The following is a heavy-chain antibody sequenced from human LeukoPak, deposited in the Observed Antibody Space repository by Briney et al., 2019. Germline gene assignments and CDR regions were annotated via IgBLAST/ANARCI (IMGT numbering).Heavy chain of an antibody. CDR1: GFTFSSHA. D-gene: IGHD6-6*01. CDR2: VSYDGTNK. V-gene: IGHV3-30-3*01. J-gene: IGHJ4*02. CDR3: ARDPDSSSHLDY. Sequence: GRSLRLSCAASGFTFSSHAMHWVRQAPGKGLEWVAVVSYDGTNKYSVKGRFTISRDNSKNTLYLQMNSLRAEDTAVYYCARDPDSSSHLDYWGQGTLVTVSS.